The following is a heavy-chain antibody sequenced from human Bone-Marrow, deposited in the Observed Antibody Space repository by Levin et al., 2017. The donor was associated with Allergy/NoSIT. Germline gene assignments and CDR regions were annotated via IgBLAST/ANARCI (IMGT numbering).Heavy chain of an antibody. Sequence: GSLRLSCAVYGGSFSDYYWSWIRQPPGKGLEWIGEIYHSGSTNNNPSLKSRVTISIDTSKKQFSLNLSSVTAADTAVYYCARVRVILTGYYRGSQASYYYGMDVWGQGTTVTVSS. CDR1: GGSFSDYY. CDR3: ARVRVILTGYYRGSQASYYYGMDV. CDR2: IYHSGST. V-gene: IGHV4-34*01. J-gene: IGHJ6*02. D-gene: IGHD3-9*01.